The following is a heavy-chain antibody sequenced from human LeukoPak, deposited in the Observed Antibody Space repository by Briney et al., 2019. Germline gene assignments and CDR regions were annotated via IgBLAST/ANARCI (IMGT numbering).Heavy chain of an antibody. V-gene: IGHV4-39*01. Sequence: PSETLSLTCTVSGSSISSSSYYWGWIRQPPGKGLEWIGSIYYSGSTYYNPSLKSRVTISVDTSKNQFSLKLSSVTAADTAVYYCARHIAVAGSLDYWGQGTLVTVSS. CDR3: ARHIAVAGSLDY. CDR1: GSSISSSSYY. J-gene: IGHJ4*02. D-gene: IGHD6-19*01. CDR2: IYYSGST.